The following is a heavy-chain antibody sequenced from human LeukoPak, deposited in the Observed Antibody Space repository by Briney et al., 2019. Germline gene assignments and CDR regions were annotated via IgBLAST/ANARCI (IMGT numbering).Heavy chain of an antibody. CDR3: AKDPLRYYYVPDVGGGAFDI. CDR1: GFTFSSYG. D-gene: IGHD3-10*02. CDR2: ISYDGSNK. V-gene: IGHV3-30*18. J-gene: IGHJ3*02. Sequence: PGGSLRLSCAASGFTFSSYGMHWVRQAPGKGLEWVAVISYDGSNKYYADSVKGRFTISRDNSKNTLYLQMNSLRAEDTAVYYCAKDPLRYYYVPDVGGGAFDIWGQGTMVTVSS.